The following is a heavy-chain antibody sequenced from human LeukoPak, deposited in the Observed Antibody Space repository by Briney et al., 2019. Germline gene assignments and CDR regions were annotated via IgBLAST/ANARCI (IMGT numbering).Heavy chain of an antibody. CDR1: GGTFSSYA. J-gene: IGHJ6*03. CDR2: IIPIFGTA. V-gene: IGHV1-69*13. Sequence: PVKVSCKASGGTFSSYAISWVRQAPGQGLEWMGGIIPIFGTANYAQKFQGRVTITADESTSTAYMELSSLRSEDTAVYYCATDLYSSGWYDPENYYYYYMDVWGKGTTVTVSS. CDR3: ATDLYSSGWYDPENYYYYYMDV. D-gene: IGHD6-19*01.